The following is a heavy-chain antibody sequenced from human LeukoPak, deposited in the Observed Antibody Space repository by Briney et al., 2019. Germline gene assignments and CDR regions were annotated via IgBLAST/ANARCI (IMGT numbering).Heavy chain of an antibody. CDR2: INPSGGST. CDR1: GYTFTSYY. J-gene: IGHJ4*02. CDR3: ARGLRYFDWLTRHDFDY. V-gene: IGHV1-46*01. Sequence: ASVKVSCKASGYTFTSYYMHWVRQAPGQGLEWMGIINPSGGSTSYAQKFQGRVTMTRDTSTSTVYMELSSLRSEDTAVYYCARGLRYFDWLTRHDFDYWGQGTLVTVSS. D-gene: IGHD3-9*01.